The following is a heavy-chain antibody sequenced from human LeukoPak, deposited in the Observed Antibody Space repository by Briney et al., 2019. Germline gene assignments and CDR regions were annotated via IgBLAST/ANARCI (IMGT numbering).Heavy chain of an antibody. J-gene: IGHJ4*02. D-gene: IGHD6-13*01. CDR3: AREGYSSSWFDY. V-gene: IGHV1-2*02. CDR2: INPNSGGT. Sequence: GASVKVSCKASGYTFTGYYMHWVRQAPGQGLEWMGWINPNSGGTNYAQKFQGRVTMTRDTSISAAYMELSRLRSDGTAVYYCAREGYSSSWFDYWGQGTLVTVSS. CDR1: GYTFTGYY.